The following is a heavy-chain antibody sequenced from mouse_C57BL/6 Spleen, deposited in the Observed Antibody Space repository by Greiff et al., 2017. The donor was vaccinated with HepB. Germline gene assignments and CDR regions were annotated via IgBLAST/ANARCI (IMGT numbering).Heavy chain of an antibody. CDR1: GYTFTSYW. CDR2: IYPSDSET. V-gene: IGHV1-61*01. J-gene: IGHJ1*03. Sequence: QVQLKQPGAELVRPGSSVKLSCKASGYTFTSYWMDWVKQRPGQGLEWIGNIYPSDSETHYNQKFKDKATLTVDKSSSTAYMQLSSLTSEDSAVYYCARSGYYYGTGYFDVWGTGTTVTVSS. CDR3: ARSGYYYGTGYFDV. D-gene: IGHD1-1*01.